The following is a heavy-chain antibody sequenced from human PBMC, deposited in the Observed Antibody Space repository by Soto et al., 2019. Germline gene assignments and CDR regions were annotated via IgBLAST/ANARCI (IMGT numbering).Heavy chain of an antibody. CDR2: IYYSGTT. V-gene: IGHV4-39*01. D-gene: IGHD6-19*01. CDR1: GCSIRSSSYY. J-gene: IGHJ4*02. CDR3: ARSISVAMDF. Sequence: SVTLSLTCTLPGCSIRSSSYYWGWIRQPPGKGLEWIGSIYYSGTTYYNPSLKSRVTISVDTSKNQFSLKLSSVTAADTAVYYCARSISVAMDFWGQGTLVTVSS.